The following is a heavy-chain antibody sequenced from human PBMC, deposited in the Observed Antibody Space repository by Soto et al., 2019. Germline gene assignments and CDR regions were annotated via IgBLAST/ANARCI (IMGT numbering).Heavy chain of an antibody. CDR3: ARRADIRGFDP. Sequence: ASVKVSCTASGYTFTSYGSSWVRQAPGQGLEWMGWISAYNGNTNYAQKLQGRVTMTTDTSTSTAYMELRSLRSDDTAVYYCARRADIRGFDPWGQGTLVTVSS. CDR1: GYTFTSYG. J-gene: IGHJ5*02. V-gene: IGHV1-18*01. CDR2: ISAYNGNT. D-gene: IGHD2-15*01.